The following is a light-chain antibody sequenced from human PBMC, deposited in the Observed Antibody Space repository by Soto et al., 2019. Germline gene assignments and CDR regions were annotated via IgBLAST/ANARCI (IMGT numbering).Light chain of an antibody. CDR2: DAS. V-gene: IGKV3-11*01. Sequence: EIVLTQSPATLSLSPGERATLSCRASRSVRGLLAWYQQKPGQAPRLLIYDASKWATGIPPRFSGSGSGTDFTLTISGLEPEDFAVYYCQQRNDWPPLVTFGGGTKGEIK. J-gene: IGKJ4*01. CDR3: QQRNDWPPLVT. CDR1: RSVRGL.